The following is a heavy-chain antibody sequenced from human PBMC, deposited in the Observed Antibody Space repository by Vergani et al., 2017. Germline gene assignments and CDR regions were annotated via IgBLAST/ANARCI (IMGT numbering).Heavy chain of an antibody. V-gene: IGHV4-39*07. J-gene: IGHJ5*02. Sequence: QLHLQESGPGLVKPSETLSLTCTVSGGSITSSSYYWGWIRQPPGKGLEWIGSIYHSGSTYYNPSLKSRFTISVDTSKNQFSLKLSSVTAADTAVYYCARATWIQLSCWFDPWGQGTLVTVSS. CDR2: IYHSGST. CDR3: ARATWIQLSCWFDP. D-gene: IGHD5-18*01. CDR1: GGSITSSSYY.